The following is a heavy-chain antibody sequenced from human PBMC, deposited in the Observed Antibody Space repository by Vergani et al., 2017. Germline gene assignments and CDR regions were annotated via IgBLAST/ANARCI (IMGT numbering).Heavy chain of an antibody. CDR1: GGPITYGAFY. D-gene: IGHD3-22*01. Sequence: QLQLQESGPGLVKPSETLSLTCTVSGGPITYGAFYWGWIRQPQGKGLEWIGSINYSENNFYNPSLESLVTLSIDTTKNQFSLKLKSVTAADTAVYYCARCFRDEGMIYGGTVENWFDPWGQGTLVTVSS. CDR2: INYSENN. J-gene: IGHJ5*02. V-gene: IGHV4-39*01. CDR3: ARCFRDEGMIYGGTVENWFDP.